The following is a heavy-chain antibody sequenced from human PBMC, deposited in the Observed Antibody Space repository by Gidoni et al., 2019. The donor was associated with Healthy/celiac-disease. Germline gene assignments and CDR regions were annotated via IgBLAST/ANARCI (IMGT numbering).Heavy chain of an antibody. J-gene: IGHJ4*02. V-gene: IGHV3-30*18. Sequence: QVQLVESGGGVVQPGRSLRLSCAASGFTFSSYGMHWVRQAPGKGLEWVAFISYDGSNKYYADSVKGRFTISRDNSKNTLYLQMNSLRAEDTAVYYCAKINSEERLRFLEWLFPAFDYWGQGTLVTVSS. D-gene: IGHD3-3*01. CDR3: AKINSEERLRFLEWLFPAFDY. CDR1: GFTFSSYG. CDR2: ISYDGSNK.